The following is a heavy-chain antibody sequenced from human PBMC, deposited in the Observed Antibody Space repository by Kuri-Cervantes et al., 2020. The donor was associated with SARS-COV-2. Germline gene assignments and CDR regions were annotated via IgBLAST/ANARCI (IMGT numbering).Heavy chain of an antibody. CDR1: GGSISSHY. V-gene: IGHV4-59*11. CDR3: ARDLGGSNYGGGDY. J-gene: IGHJ4*02. CDR2: IYYSGST. Sequence: ESLKISCTVSGGSISSHYWSWIRQPPGKGLEWIGYIYYSGSTNYNPSLKSRVTISVDTSKNQFSLKLSSVTAADTAVYYCARDLGGSNYGGGDYWGQGTLVTVSS. D-gene: IGHD4-23*01.